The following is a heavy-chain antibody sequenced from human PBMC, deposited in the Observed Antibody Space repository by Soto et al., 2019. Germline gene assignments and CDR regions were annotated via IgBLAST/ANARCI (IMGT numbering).Heavy chain of an antibody. CDR1: GGSISSGCYY. Sequence: PSETLSLTCSVSGGSISSGCYYWSWIRQHPGKGLEWIGYIYYSGSTYYNPSLKSRVTISVDTSKNQFSLKLSSVTAADTAVYYCARDGPRNYYDSRGGYAFDIWGQGTMVTVSS. D-gene: IGHD3-22*01. CDR2: IYYSGST. V-gene: IGHV4-31*03. J-gene: IGHJ3*02. CDR3: ARDGPRNYYDSRGGYAFDI.